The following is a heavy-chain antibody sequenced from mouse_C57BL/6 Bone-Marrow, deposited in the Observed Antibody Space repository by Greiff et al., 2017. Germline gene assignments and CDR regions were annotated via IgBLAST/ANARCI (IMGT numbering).Heavy chain of an antibody. Sequence: VQLKESGAELVRPGSSVKMSCKTSGYTFTSYGINWVKQRPGQGLEWIGYIYIGNGYTEYNEKFKGKATLTSDTSSSTAYMQLSSLTSEYSAIYFCAVTTVVANYAMDYWGQGTSVTVSS. J-gene: IGHJ4*01. V-gene: IGHV1-58*01. CDR3: AVTTVVANYAMDY. CDR1: GYTFTSYG. CDR2: IYIGNGYT. D-gene: IGHD1-1*01.